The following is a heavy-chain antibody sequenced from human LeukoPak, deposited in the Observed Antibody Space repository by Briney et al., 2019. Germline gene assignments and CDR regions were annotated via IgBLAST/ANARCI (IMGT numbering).Heavy chain of an antibody. D-gene: IGHD6-19*01. J-gene: IGHJ4*02. CDR1: GFTFSSYA. CDR2: ISGSGGST. Sequence: GGSLRLSCAASGFTFSSYAMSWVRQPPGKGLEWVSAISGSGGSTYYADSVKGRFTISRDNSKNTLYLQMNSLRAEDTAVYYCAKDGAVAGTRYFDYWGQGTLVTVSS. CDR3: AKDGAVAGTRYFDY. V-gene: IGHV3-23*01.